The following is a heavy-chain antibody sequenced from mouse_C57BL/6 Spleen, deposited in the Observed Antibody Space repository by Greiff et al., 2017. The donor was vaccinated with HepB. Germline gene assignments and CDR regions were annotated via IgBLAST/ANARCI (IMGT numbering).Heavy chain of an antibody. D-gene: IGHD3-1*01. J-gene: IGHJ2*01. Sequence: QVQLQQPGAELVRPGSSVKLSCKASGYTFTSYWMAWVKQRPGQGLEWIGNIYPSDSETHYNPKFKDKATLTVDKSSSPAYMQLSSLTSEDSAVYYWARSGPFDYWGQGTTLTVSS. CDR2: IYPSDSET. V-gene: IGHV1-61*01. CDR3: ARSGPFDY. CDR1: GYTFTSYW.